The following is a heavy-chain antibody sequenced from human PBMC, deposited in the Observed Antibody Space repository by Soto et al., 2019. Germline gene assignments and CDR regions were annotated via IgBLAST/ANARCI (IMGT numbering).Heavy chain of an antibody. V-gene: IGHV1-3*01. Sequence: ASVKVSCKASGYTFTSYAMHWVRQAPGQRLEWMGWINAGNGNTKYSQKFQGRVTITRDTSASTAYMELSSLRSEDTAVYYCAREGSAAARAPNWFDPWGQGTLVTVSS. CDR3: AREGSAAARAPNWFDP. J-gene: IGHJ5*02. CDR1: GYTFTSYA. CDR2: INAGNGNT. D-gene: IGHD6-13*01.